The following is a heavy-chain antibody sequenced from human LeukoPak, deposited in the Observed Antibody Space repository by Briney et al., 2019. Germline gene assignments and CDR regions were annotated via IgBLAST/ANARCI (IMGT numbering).Heavy chain of an antibody. CDR3: VRDYRATYSFDY. CDR2: ITDNGDRT. V-gene: IGHV3-64*02. Sequence: GGSLRLSCAASGFTFSKEVMHWVRQAPGKRLEYVSTITDNGDRTYHADSVKGRFTISRDNSKDTLYLQMGSLRAEDTAVYYCVRDYRATYSFDYWGQGTLVTVSS. J-gene: IGHJ4*02. D-gene: IGHD3-16*02. CDR1: GFTFSKEV.